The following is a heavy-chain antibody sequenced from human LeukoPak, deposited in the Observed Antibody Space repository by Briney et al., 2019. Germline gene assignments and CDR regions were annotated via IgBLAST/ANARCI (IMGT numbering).Heavy chain of an antibody. Sequence: ALVKVSCKASGYTFTGYYMHWVRQAPGQGLEWMGWINPNSGGTNYAQKFQGRVTMTRDTSISTAYMELSRLRSDDTAVYYCARVRYDSSGYEVDYWGQGTLVTVSS. J-gene: IGHJ4*02. CDR2: INPNSGGT. D-gene: IGHD3-22*01. V-gene: IGHV1-2*02. CDR3: ARVRYDSSGYEVDY. CDR1: GYTFTGYY.